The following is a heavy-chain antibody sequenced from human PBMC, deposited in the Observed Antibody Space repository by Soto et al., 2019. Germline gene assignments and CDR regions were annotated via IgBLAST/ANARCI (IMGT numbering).Heavy chain of an antibody. D-gene: IGHD5-12*01. CDR2: INHSGST. Sequence: SETLSLTCAVYGGSFSGYYWSWIRQPPGKGLEWIGEINHSGSTNYNPSLKSRVTISVDTSKNQFSLKLSSVTAADTAVYYCARGIRIVATISWFDPWGQGTLVTVSS. V-gene: IGHV4-34*01. CDR3: ARGIRIVATISWFDP. CDR1: GGSFSGYY. J-gene: IGHJ5*02.